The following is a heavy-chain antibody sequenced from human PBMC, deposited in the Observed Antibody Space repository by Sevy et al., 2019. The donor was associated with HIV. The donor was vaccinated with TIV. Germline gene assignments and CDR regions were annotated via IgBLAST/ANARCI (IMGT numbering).Heavy chain of an antibody. CDR1: GFIFSDYA. J-gene: IGHJ4*02. D-gene: IGHD3-10*01. CDR2: ISGGDDST. Sequence: GGSLRLSCVASGFIFSDYAMSWVRQAPGKGLEWVSSISGGDDSTYYADSVKGRFTVSRDNSKNTLYLQMNSLRDEDTAVYYCAREPGLWFGDQGFDYWGQGTLVTVSS. CDR3: AREPGLWFGDQGFDY. V-gene: IGHV3-23*01.